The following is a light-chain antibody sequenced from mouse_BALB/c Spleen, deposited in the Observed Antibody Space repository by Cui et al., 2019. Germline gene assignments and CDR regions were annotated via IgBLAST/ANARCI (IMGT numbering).Light chain of an antibody. CDR2: LTS. J-gene: IGKJ5*01. CDR1: SSVSY. Sequence: QIVLTQSPALMSASPGEKVTMTCSASSSVSYLYWYQQKPRSSPKPWIYLTSNLAPGVPARFSGSGSGTSYSLTISSMEAEDAATYYCQQRSSNPLTFGAGTKLELK. V-gene: IGKV4-68*01. CDR3: QQRSSNPLT.